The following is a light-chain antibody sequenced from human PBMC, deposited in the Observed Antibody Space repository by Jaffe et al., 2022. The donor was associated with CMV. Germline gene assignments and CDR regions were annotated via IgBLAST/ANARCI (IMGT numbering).Light chain of an antibody. CDR3: LQDFDFPSLS. J-gene: IGKJ4*01. V-gene: IGKV1-6*01. CDR2: DAY. CDR1: QDVRED. Sequence: AVQMTQSPASLSASVGDRVTITCRASQDVREDVGWFQHIPGQAPKLLIYDAYSLQNGVPSRFSASGSGTEFTLTIKGLQPEDFATYFCLQDFDFPSLSFGGGTKVEIK.